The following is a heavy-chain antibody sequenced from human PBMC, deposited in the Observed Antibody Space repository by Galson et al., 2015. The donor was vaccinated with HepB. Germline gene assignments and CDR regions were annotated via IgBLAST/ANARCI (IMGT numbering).Heavy chain of an antibody. CDR3: AKDSLRRNTQHSIAAAGMGYFDY. CDR2: IRYDGSNK. J-gene: IGHJ4*02. Sequence: SLRLSCAASGFTFSSYGMHWVRQAPGKGLEWVAFIRYDGSNKYYADSVKGRFTISRDNSKNTLYLQMNSLRAEDTAAYYCAKDSLRRNTQHSIAAAGMGYFDYWGQGTLVTVSS. D-gene: IGHD6-13*01. CDR1: GFTFSSYG. V-gene: IGHV3-30*02.